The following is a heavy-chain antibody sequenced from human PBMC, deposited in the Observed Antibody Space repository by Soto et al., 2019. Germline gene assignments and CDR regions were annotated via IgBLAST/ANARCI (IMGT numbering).Heavy chain of an antibody. CDR2: IYYSGST. CDR1: GGSISSSSYY. CDR3: ATLEEGDVDY. Sequence: QLQLQESGPGLVKPSETLSLTCTVSGGSISSSSYYWGWIRQPPGKGLEWIGSIYYSGSTYYNPSLKXXVXISXDTSKNPFPLQLSSVTAADTAGYYCATLEEGDVDYWGQGTLVTVSS. J-gene: IGHJ4*02. V-gene: IGHV4-39*01.